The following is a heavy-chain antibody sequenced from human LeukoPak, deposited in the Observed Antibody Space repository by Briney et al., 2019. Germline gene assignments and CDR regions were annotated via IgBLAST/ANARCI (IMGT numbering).Heavy chain of an antibody. V-gene: IGHV3-7*01. CDR1: GFTFSSDW. J-gene: IGHJ4*02. D-gene: IGHD3-16*01. CDR2: IKQDGSEK. CDR3: ARVLGEQQLLLYYFDY. Sequence: GGSLRLSCAASGFTFSSDWMSWVRQAPGKGVEWVADIKQDGSEKYYVDSVKGRFTISRDNAKNSLYLQMNSLRAEDTAVYYCARVLGEQQLLLYYFDYWGQGTLVTVSS.